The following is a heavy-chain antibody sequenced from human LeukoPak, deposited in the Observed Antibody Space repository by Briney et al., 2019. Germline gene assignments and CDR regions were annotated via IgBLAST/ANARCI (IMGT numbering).Heavy chain of an antibody. CDR2: IYSTGSA. CDR1: GASIISFY. CDR3: AGTTLRFMEY. J-gene: IGHJ4*02. V-gene: IGHV4-59*01. D-gene: IGHD3-3*01. Sequence: PSETLSLTCTVSGASIISFYWNWIRQPPGKGLEWIGYIYSTGSANYNPSLKSRVTISVDTSKNQFSLKLNSVTAADTAVYYCAGTTLRFMEYWGQGTLVTVSP.